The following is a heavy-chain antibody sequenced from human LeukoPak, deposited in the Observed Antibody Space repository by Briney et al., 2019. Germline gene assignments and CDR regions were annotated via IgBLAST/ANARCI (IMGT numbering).Heavy chain of an antibody. J-gene: IGHJ4*02. CDR3: ASREPAGH. CDR2: IHTSGDI. CDR1: EFTFNTYT. D-gene: IGHD1-14*01. Sequence: PGESLRLSCAAAEFTFNTYTMIWVRQAPGKGLEWVSSIHTSGDIYYAASVKGRFTISRDDATNSLFLQMNSLRADDTAVYYCASREPAGHWGQGTLVTVSS. V-gene: IGHV3-21*01.